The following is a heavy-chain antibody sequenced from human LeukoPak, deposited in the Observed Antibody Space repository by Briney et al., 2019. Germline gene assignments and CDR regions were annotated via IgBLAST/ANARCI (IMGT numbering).Heavy chain of an antibody. V-gene: IGHV4-39*07. CDR3: ARDRRPRGRIDY. J-gene: IGHJ4*02. CDR2: IYYSGST. D-gene: IGHD3-16*01. Sequence: PSETLSLTCTVSGGSISSSSYYWGWIRQPPGKGLEWIGSIYYSGSTYYNPSLKSRVTISVDTSKNQFSLKLSSVTAADTAVYYCARDRRPRGRIDYWGQGTLVTVSS. CDR1: GGSISSSSYY.